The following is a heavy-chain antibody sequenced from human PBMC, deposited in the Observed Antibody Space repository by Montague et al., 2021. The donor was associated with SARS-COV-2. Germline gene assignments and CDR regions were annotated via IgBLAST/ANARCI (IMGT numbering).Heavy chain of an antibody. D-gene: IGHD5-18*01. CDR1: GDSISSYY. CDR3: ARGQLWFDY. Sequence: SETLSLTCTVSGDSISSYYWSWIRQSPGKGLEWIGYIYYSGSTNYNPSLKSRVTISVDTSKNQFSLKLRSVTAADTAVYYRARGQLWFDYWGQGTLVTVSS. V-gene: IGHV4-59*08. J-gene: IGHJ4*02. CDR2: IYYSGST.